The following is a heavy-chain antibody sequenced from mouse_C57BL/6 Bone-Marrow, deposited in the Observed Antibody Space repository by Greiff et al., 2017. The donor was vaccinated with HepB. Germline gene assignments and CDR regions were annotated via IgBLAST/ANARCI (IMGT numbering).Heavy chain of an antibody. D-gene: IGHD1-1*01. V-gene: IGHV1-77*01. CDR1: GYTFTDYY. J-gene: IGHJ4*01. CDR2: IGPGSGST. CDR3: ARSDYYGSSWAMDY. Sequence: QVQLQQSGAELVKPGASVKISCKASGYTFTDYYINWVKQRPGQGLEWIGKIGPGSGSTYYNEKFKGKATLTADKSSSTAYMQRSSLTSEDSAVYFCARSDYYGSSWAMDYWGQGTSVTVSS.